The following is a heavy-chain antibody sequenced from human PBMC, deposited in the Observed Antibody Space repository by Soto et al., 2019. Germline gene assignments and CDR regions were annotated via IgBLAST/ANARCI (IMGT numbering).Heavy chain of an antibody. CDR1: GFPFRTYG. CDR3: AXDYLRHNSLIGNYYSFGMDV. CDR2: IGTNDGDT. V-gene: IGHV3-23*01. J-gene: IGHJ6*02. Sequence: GGSLRLSCAASGFPFRTYGMSWVRQAHGKGVEWVSTIGTNDGDTHYADFVKGRFTISRDNSKNTVSLQMNSLRAEDTAVYYCAXDYLRHNSLIGNYYSFGMDVWGQGSTVTVSS. D-gene: IGHD2-21*02.